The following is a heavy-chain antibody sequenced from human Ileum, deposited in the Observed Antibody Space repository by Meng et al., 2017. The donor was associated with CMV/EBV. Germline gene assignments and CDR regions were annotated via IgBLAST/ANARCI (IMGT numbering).Heavy chain of an antibody. CDR2: IYYSGST. J-gene: IGHJ4*02. CDR3: ARVGYQLRFLEWLSFDY. CDR1: GGSISSGDYY. V-gene: IGHV4-30-4*08. Sequence: LRLSCTVSGGSISSGDYYWSWIRQPPGKGLEWIGYIYYSGSTYYNPSLKSRVTISVDTSKNQFSLKLSSVTAADTAVYYCARVGYQLRFLEWLSFDYWGQGTRVTVSS. D-gene: IGHD3-3*01.